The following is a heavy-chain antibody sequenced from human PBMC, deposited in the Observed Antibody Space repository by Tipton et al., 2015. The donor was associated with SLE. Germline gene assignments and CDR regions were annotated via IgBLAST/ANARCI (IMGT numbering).Heavy chain of an antibody. Sequence: TLSLTCTVSGGALASGPFYWDWIRQTPGKGLESIGAISYSGSTYYNPSLESRVTMSVDTSKNQPSLSLRSVTAADTAVYYCARGISARGVIIIYYFDYWGQGTLVTVSS. CDR1: GGALASGPFY. D-gene: IGHD3-10*01. V-gene: IGHV4-39*07. J-gene: IGHJ4*02. CDR2: ISYSGST. CDR3: ARGISARGVIIIYYFDY.